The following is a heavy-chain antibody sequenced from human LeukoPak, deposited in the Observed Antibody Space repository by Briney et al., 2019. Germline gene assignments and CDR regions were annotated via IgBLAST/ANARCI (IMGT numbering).Heavy chain of an antibody. CDR3: AKDILTGYYTAFDY. V-gene: IGHV3-23*01. D-gene: IGHD3-9*01. J-gene: IGHJ4*02. CDR1: GLTFGSYA. Sequence: GGSLRLSCAALGLTFGSYAISWVRRAPGRGLEWSSAISRSGCQTYYADSVKGRFTISRDNSKNTLFLQMRSLRAEDTAVYYCAKDILTGYYTAFDYWGQGTLVTVSS. CDR2: ISRSGCQT.